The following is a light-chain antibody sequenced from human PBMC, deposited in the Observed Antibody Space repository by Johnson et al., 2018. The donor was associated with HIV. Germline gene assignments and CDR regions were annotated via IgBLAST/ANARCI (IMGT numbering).Light chain of an antibody. Sequence: QSVLTQPPSVSAAPGQKVTISCSGSSSNIGNNYVSWYQQVPGTAPKLLIYDNHKRPSGIPDRFSGSKSGATASLGISGLQTGDEADYYCGVWDASLTPRFVFGTGTTIAVL. CDR2: DNH. J-gene: IGLJ1*01. CDR3: GVWDASLTPRFV. V-gene: IGLV1-51*01. CDR1: SSNIGNNY.